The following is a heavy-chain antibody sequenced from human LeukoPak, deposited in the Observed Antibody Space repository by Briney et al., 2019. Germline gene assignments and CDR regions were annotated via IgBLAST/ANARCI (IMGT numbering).Heavy chain of an antibody. Sequence: GGSLRLSCAASGFTFSSYWMSWVRQAPGKGLEWVANINQDGGEKYYVDSVKGRFAISRDNAKNSLGLQMNSLRAEDTAMYYCARWVTTSDYGLDVWGQGTTVTVCS. CDR2: INQDGGEK. CDR1: GFTFSSYW. D-gene: IGHD4-17*01. J-gene: IGHJ6*02. V-gene: IGHV3-7*05. CDR3: ARWVTTSDYGLDV.